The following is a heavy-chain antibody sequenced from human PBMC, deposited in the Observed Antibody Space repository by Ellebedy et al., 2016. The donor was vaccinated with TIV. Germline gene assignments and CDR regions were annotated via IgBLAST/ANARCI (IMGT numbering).Heavy chain of an antibody. Sequence: SETLSLXXAVYGGSFSGYYWSWIRQPPGKGLEWIGEINHSGSTNYNPSLKSRVTISVDTSKNQFSLKLSSVTAADTAVYYCASHYDILTGYYKDGYYYYGMDVWGQGTTVTVSS. CDR3: ASHYDILTGYYKDGYYYYGMDV. D-gene: IGHD3-9*01. CDR1: GGSFSGYY. J-gene: IGHJ6*02. CDR2: INHSGST. V-gene: IGHV4-34*01.